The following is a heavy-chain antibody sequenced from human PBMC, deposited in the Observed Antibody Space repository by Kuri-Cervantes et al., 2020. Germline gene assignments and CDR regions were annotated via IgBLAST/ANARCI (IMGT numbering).Heavy chain of an antibody. CDR3: ARDPGYCTNGVCRHYYYYYMDV. CDR2: IKQDGSEI. CDR1: GFTFSMYW. J-gene: IGHJ6*03. V-gene: IGHV3-7*01. Sequence: GESLKISCAASGFTFSMYWMSWVRQAPGKGLEWVANIKQDGSEIYYVDSVKGRFTISRDNAKNTLYLQMNSLRAEDTAVYYCARDPGYCTNGVCRHYYYYYMDVWGKGTTVTVSS. D-gene: IGHD2-8*01.